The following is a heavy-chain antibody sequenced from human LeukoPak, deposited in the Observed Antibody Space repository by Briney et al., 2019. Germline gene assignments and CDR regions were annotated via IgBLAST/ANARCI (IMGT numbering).Heavy chain of an antibody. V-gene: IGHV3-74*01. CDR2: INRGGGLT. CDR1: GFTFNEYW. D-gene: IGHD6-13*01. J-gene: IGHJ3*01. Sequence: GGSLRLSCAASGFTFNEYWMHWVRQAPGKGLAWVSHINRGGGLTNYADSVKGRFTISRDNARNTLYLQMNSLRADDTAIYFCAREEHRLAAAGTSAFDLGGQGTLVTVSP. CDR3: AREEHRLAAAGTSAFDL.